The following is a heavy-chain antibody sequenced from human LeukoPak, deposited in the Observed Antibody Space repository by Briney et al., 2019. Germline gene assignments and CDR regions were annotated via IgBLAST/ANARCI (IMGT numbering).Heavy chain of an antibody. CDR1: GYTFTSYG. Sequence: PWASVKVSCKASGYTFTSYGISWVRQAPGQGLEWMGWISAYNGNTNYAQKLQGRVTMTTDTSTSTAYMELRSLRSDDTAVYYCARGPIRTTVTPFPPGYWGQGTLVTVSS. D-gene: IGHD4-17*01. CDR3: ARGPIRTTVTPFPPGY. CDR2: ISAYNGNT. V-gene: IGHV1-18*01. J-gene: IGHJ4*02.